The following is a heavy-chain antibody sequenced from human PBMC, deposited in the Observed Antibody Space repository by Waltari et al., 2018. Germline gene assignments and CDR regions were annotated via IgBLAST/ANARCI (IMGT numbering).Heavy chain of an antibody. Sequence: QVQLVESGGGVVQPGRSLRLSCAASGFTFSSYGMPWVRQAPGKGLEWVAVIWYDGSNKYYADSVKGRFTISRDNSKNTLYLQMNSLRAEDTAVYYCARDLRYSSSSGDYWGQGTLVTVSS. CDR2: IWYDGSNK. V-gene: IGHV3-33*01. D-gene: IGHD6-6*01. J-gene: IGHJ4*02. CDR1: GFTFSSYG. CDR3: ARDLRYSSSSGDY.